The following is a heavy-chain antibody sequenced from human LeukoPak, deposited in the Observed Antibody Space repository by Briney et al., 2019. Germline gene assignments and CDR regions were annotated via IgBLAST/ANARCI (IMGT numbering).Heavy chain of an antibody. CDR2: INPNSGGT. J-gene: IGHJ4*02. V-gene: IGHV1-2*02. D-gene: IGHD3-3*01. CDR1: GYTFTGYY. Sequence: GASVKVSCKASGYTFTGYYMHWVRQAPGQGLEWMGWINPNSGGTNYAQKFQGRVTMTRDTSISTAYMELSRLRSDDTAVYYCARDHGRYYDFRDDYWGQGTLVTVSS. CDR3: ARDHGRYYDFRDDY.